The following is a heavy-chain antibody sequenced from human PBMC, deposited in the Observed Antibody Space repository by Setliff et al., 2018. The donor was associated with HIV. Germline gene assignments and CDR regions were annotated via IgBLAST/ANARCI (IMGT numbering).Heavy chain of an antibody. CDR3: ARDFSGLLHDQIDAFNI. D-gene: IGHD3-10*01. J-gene: IGHJ3*02. Sequence: PGGSLRLSCGASGISFGNHWMYWVRQAPGKGLVWVSRINADGSITDYADSVKGRFTISRDNAKNTLYMQMNSLRAEDTAVYYCARDFSGLLHDQIDAFNIWGQGTMVTVS. V-gene: IGHV3-74*01. CDR1: GISFGNHW. CDR2: INADGSIT.